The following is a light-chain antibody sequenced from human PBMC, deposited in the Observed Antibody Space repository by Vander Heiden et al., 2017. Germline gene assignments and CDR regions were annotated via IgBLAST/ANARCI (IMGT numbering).Light chain of an antibody. V-gene: IGLV1-44*01. J-gene: IGLJ2*01. CDR3: AALDDSLNGVV. CDR1: CSNTGSNT. Sequence: HSVLTQPPSASGTPGQTLTLSCPGSCSNTGSNTVDWYQQRPGTAPKHLIDSNKPRHSGVPDRFSGSKSGTSASLAISGIQSEDEADVYCAALDDSLNGVVFGGGTKLTVL. CDR2: SNK.